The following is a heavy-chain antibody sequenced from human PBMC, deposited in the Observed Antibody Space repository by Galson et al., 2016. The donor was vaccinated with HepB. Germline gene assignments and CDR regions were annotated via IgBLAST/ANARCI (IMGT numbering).Heavy chain of an antibody. J-gene: IGHJ2*01. V-gene: IGHV3-7*04. D-gene: IGHD6-25*01. CDR3: ARVSGWEWFLDL. Sequence: SLRLSCAPSGFTVSNYWMSWVRQAPGKGLEWVANTKQDVSEKYYVDSVKGRFTISSDTAKNSLFLQMNGLRVEDTAVYYCARVSGWEWFLDLWGRGTLVTVSS. CDR1: GFTVSNYW. CDR2: TKQDVSEK.